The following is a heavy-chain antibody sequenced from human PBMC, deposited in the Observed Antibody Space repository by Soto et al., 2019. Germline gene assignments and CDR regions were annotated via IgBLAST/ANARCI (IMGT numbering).Heavy chain of an antibody. Sequence: EASVKVSSKVSGYALTELSIQWVRHSPGKGLEWMAGFDPEDGETIYAQKFQGRVTMTEDTSTDTAYRELSSLRSEDTAVYCCATDPAGYYYGSESYHYWAQGTLVTVSS. CDR3: ATDPAGYYYGSESYHY. V-gene: IGHV1-24*01. CDR2: FDPEDGET. CDR1: GYALTELS. D-gene: IGHD3-10*01. J-gene: IGHJ4*02.